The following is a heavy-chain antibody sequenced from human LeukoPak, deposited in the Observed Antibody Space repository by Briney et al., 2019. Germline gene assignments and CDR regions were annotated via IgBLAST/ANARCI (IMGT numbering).Heavy chain of an antibody. Sequence: ASVKVSCTASGYTFTSYGISWVRQAPGQGLEWMGWISAYHGYTTYAQKLQGRVTISTDTSTTTAYLQLKSLRSDDTAVYYCAVTFYYGSSVCHVPYYFDYWGQGTLVTVSS. CDR3: AVTFYYGSSVCHVPYYFDY. D-gene: IGHD3-22*01. J-gene: IGHJ4*02. CDR2: ISAYHGYT. V-gene: IGHV1-18*01. CDR1: GYTFTSYG.